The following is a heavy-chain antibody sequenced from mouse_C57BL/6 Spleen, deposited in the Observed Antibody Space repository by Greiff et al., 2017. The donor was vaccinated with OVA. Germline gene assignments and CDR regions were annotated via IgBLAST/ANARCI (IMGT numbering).Heavy chain of an antibody. J-gene: IGHJ2*01. CDR1: GFNIKDSY. Sequence: EVQLQQSGAELVKPGASVKLSCTASGFNIKDSYMHWVKQRTEQGLEWIGRIDPEEGENKYAQKVKGKATKTAETSSKTAYLQLSGQTAEDTAVYYCARWMGRQYWGKGTTLTVSS. D-gene: IGHD4-1*01. CDR2: IDPEEGEN. CDR3: ARWMGRQY. V-gene: IGHV14-2*01.